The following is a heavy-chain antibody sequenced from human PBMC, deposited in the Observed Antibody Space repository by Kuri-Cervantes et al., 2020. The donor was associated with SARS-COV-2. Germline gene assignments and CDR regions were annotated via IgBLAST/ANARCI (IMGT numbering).Heavy chain of an antibody. CDR3: ASDSRYYDFWSGYGSTPHYYYYYYMDV. Sequence: ETLSLTCAASGFTFSSYWLSWVRQAPGKGLEWVANIKQDGSEKYYVDSVNGRFTISRDNAKNLLYLQMDSLRAEDTAVYYCASDSRYYDFWSGYGSTPHYYYYYYMDVWGKGTTVTVSS. D-gene: IGHD3-3*01. CDR2: IKQDGSEK. J-gene: IGHJ6*03. V-gene: IGHV3-7*01. CDR1: GFTFSSYW.